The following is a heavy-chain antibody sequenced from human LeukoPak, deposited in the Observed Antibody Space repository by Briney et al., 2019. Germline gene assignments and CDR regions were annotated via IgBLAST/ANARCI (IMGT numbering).Heavy chain of an antibody. CDR2: IYPGDSET. V-gene: IGHV5-51*01. CDR1: GYSITNYW. CDR3: ARQDGNSKYYFDY. D-gene: IGHD1-1*01. Sequence: GESLKISCKGSGYSITNYWIGWVRQMPGKGLEWMGIIYPGDSETKYSPTFQGQVTISADKSISTAYLQWSSLKASDSAMYYCARQDGNSKYYFDYWGQGTLVTVSS. J-gene: IGHJ4*02.